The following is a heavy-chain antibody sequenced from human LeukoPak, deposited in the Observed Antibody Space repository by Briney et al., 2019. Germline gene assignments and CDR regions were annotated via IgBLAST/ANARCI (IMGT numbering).Heavy chain of an antibody. CDR3: AKDGAAVTTGSYFDY. D-gene: IGHD4-11*01. CDR1: GFTFSSYA. J-gene: IGHJ4*02. CDR2: IRGSGSNT. Sequence: GGSLRLSCAASGFTFSSYAMNWVRQSAGKGLEWVSTIRGSGSNTYYADSVKGRFTISRDNSKNTLYLQLNSLRAEDTAVYYCAKDGAAVTTGSYFDYWGQGTLVTVSS. V-gene: IGHV3-23*01.